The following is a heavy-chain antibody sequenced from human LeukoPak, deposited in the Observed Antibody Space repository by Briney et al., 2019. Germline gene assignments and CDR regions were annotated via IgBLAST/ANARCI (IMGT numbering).Heavy chain of an antibody. Sequence: GGSLRLSCAASGFTFSSYVMSWVRQAPGQALDWASVISGSGGTTYYADSVKGRFTISRDNSKNTLYLQMNSLRAEDTAIYYCAKDSSTTVTTKGGPRRSFDYWGLGTLVTVSS. V-gene: IGHV3-23*01. J-gene: IGHJ4*02. CDR3: AKDSSTTVTTKGGPRRSFDY. CDR2: ISGSGGTT. CDR1: GFTFSSYV. D-gene: IGHD4-17*01.